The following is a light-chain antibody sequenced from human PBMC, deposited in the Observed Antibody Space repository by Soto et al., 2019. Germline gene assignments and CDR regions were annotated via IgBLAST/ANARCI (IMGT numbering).Light chain of an antibody. J-gene: IGKJ2*02. CDR2: GAS. Sequence: EIVLTQSPGTLSLSPGERATLSCRASQSVSSSYLAWYQQKPGQAPRLLIYGASSRATGIPDRFSGSGSGTDFPLTLSRLEPEDFAVYYRQQYGSSPWTFGQGTMLEIK. CDR1: QSVSSSY. V-gene: IGKV3-20*01. CDR3: QQYGSSPWT.